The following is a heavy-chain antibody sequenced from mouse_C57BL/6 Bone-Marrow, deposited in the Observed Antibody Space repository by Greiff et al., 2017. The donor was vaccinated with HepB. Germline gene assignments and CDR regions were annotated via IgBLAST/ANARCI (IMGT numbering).Heavy chain of an antibody. CDR3: ARGGPHFDY. Sequence: VQLQQPGAELVRPGTSVKLSCKASGYTFTSYWVHWVKQRPGQGLEWIGVIDPSDSYTNYNQKFKGKATLTVDTSSSTAYMQLSSLTSEDSAVYYCARGGPHFDYWGQGTTLTVSS. CDR2: IDPSDSYT. J-gene: IGHJ2*01. CDR1: GYTFTSYW. V-gene: IGHV1-59*01. D-gene: IGHD3-3*01.